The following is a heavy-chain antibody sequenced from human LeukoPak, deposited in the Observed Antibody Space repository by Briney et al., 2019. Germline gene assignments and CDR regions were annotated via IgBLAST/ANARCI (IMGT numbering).Heavy chain of an antibody. Sequence: AYLRLSCSASGFTFSSYVIHWVRQAPGQGLEYDSAINNNGENKYYASSVKGRFTMCRDNSKNTLYVQMSSLRDEDTAVYYCVKEGRRQGLPRGWFDSWGQGTLVTVSS. CDR2: INNNGENK. CDR1: GFTFSSYV. V-gene: IGHV3-64*05. D-gene: IGHD6-19*01. CDR3: VKEGRRQGLPRGWFDS. J-gene: IGHJ5*01.